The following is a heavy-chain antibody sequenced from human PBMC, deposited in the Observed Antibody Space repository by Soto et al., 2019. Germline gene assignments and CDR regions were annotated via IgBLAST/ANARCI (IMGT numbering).Heavy chain of an antibody. V-gene: IGHV3-30*18. CDR3: AKDRGPRRQGLIDPFDY. CDR1: GFTFSIYA. CDR2: ISSDGTKT. D-gene: IGHD3-10*01. J-gene: IGHJ4*02. Sequence: VQLVESGGGVVQPGRSLRVSCAASGFTFSIYAMHWVRQAPGTGLEWVAVISSDGTKTYYADTVKGRFTISRDNSKNTVYLQMNSLRDEDTAVYYCAKDRGPRRQGLIDPFDYWGQGTLVTVSP.